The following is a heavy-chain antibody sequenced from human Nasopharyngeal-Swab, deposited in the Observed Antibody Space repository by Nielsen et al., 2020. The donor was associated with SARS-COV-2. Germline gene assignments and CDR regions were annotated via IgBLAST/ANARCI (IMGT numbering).Heavy chain of an antibody. J-gene: IGHJ4*02. CDR3: TTDFYFDY. CDR2: IGDKDHNYAT. Sequence: GESLKISCAASGFIFSASAIHWVRQASGQGLEWVCLIGDKDHNYATTYGASVQGRFTISRDDSKNTAFLQMDSLKTEDTALYYCTTDFYFDYWGQGTLVTVSS. V-gene: IGHV3-73*01. CDR1: GFIFSASA.